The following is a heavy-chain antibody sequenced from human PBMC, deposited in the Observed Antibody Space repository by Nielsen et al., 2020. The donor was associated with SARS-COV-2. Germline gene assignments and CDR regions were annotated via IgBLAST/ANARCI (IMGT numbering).Heavy chain of an antibody. CDR2: IYPGDSDT. V-gene: IGHV5-51*01. J-gene: IGHJ4*02. CDR1: GYSSTSYW. Sequence: GESLKTSCKGSGYSSTSYWIGWVRQMPGKGLEWMGIIYPGDSDTRYSPSFQGQVTISADKSISTAYLQWSSLKASDTAMYYCARGLSGYYFGFDYWGQGTLVTVSS. CDR3: ARGLSGYYFGFDY. D-gene: IGHD3-22*01.